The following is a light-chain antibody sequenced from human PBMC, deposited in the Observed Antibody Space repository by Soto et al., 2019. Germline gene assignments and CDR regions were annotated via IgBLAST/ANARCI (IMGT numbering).Light chain of an antibody. V-gene: IGKV1-39*01. Sequence: DIQMTQSPSSLSASVGDRVTITCRASQPISTYLNWYHQKPEKAPKVLIYAASSLQSGVPSRFSGSGSGTDFTLTISSLQPEDFATYYCQQTNSFPRTFGQGTKVDI. CDR2: AAS. CDR3: QQTNSFPRT. CDR1: QPISTY. J-gene: IGKJ1*01.